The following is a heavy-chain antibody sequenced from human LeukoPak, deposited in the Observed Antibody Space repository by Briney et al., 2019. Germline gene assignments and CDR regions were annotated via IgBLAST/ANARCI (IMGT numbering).Heavy chain of an antibody. CDR2: INLNSGGT. D-gene: IGHD3-10*01. Sequence: GASVKVSCKASGYAFTAYYMYWVRQAPGQGLEWMGWINLNSGGTNYAQKFQGRVTMTRDTSISTAYMELSRLRSDDTAVYYCARDLHYGSGFWGQGTLVTVSS. CDR3: ARDLHYGSGF. J-gene: IGHJ4*02. CDR1: GYAFTAYY. V-gene: IGHV1-2*02.